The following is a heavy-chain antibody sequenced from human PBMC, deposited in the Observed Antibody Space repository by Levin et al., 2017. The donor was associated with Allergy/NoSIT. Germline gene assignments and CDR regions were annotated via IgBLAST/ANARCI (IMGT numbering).Heavy chain of an antibody. CDR3: ARHRYGSGNGGGMDV. CDR2: IYPGDSDT. Sequence: KVSCKGSGYSFTSYWIGWVRQMPGKGLEWMGIIYPGDSDTRYSPSFQGQVTISADKSISTAYLQWSSLKASDTAMYYCARHRYGSGNGGGMDVWGKGTTVTVSS. J-gene: IGHJ6*04. D-gene: IGHD3-10*01. CDR1: GYSFTSYW. V-gene: IGHV5-51*01.